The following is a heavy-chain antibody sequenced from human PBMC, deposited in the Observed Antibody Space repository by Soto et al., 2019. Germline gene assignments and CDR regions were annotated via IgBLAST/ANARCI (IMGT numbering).Heavy chain of an antibody. V-gene: IGHV4-59*01. CDR1: GGSISSYY. CDR3: ARAKNYDILTGRPYYFDY. CDR2: IYYSGST. Sequence: SETLSLTCTVSGGSISSYYWSWIRQPPGKGLEWIGYIYYSGSTNYNPSLKSRVTISVDTSKNQFSLKLSSVTAADTAVYYCARAKNYDILTGRPYYFDYWGQGTLVTVSS. J-gene: IGHJ4*02. D-gene: IGHD3-9*01.